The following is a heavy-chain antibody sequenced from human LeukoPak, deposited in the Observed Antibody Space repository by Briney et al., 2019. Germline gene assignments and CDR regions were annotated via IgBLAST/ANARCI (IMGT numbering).Heavy chain of an antibody. Sequence: GGSLRLSCAASGFTYSSYSMNWVRQDPGKGLEWVSSISSSISYIYYADSVKGRFTISGDNAKNSLYLQMNSLRAEDTAVYYCAREDGFGGVIVNYYMDVWGKGTTVTVSS. D-gene: IGHD3-16*02. J-gene: IGHJ6*03. V-gene: IGHV3-21*01. CDR3: AREDGFGGVIVNYYMDV. CDR2: ISSSISYI. CDR1: GFTYSSYS.